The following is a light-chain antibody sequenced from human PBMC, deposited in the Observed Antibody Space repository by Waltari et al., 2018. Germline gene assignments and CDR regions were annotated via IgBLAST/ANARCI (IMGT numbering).Light chain of an antibody. J-gene: IGKJ2*01. CDR1: QSVLYSSNNKNY. CDR2: WAS. Sequence: DIVMTQSPDSLAMSLGERATIHCKSSQSVLYSSNNKNYLAWYQQKPGQPPKLLIYWASTRESGVPDRFSGSGSGTDFTLTISSLQAEDVAVYYCQQYYSIPYTFGQGTKLDIK. V-gene: IGKV4-1*01. CDR3: QQYYSIPYT.